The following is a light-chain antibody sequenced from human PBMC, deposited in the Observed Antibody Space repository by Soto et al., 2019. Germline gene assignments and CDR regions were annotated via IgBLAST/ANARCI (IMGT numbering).Light chain of an antibody. J-gene: IGKJ4*01. V-gene: IGKV1-33*01. CDR2: DAS. CDR3: QQLDNVPLT. Sequence: DIQMTQSPSSLSASVGDRVTITCQASQDIKKYLNWYQQRPVKAPKLLIYDASNLRTGVQSRFSGSGSGTHFTFTISSLLPEDIATYFCQQLDNVPLTFGGGTKVDIK. CDR1: QDIKKY.